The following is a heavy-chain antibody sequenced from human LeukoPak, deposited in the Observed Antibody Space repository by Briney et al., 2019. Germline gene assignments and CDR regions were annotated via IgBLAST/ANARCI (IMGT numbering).Heavy chain of an antibody. J-gene: IGHJ4*02. CDR2: STSSYT. D-gene: IGHD4-23*01. Sequence: GGSLRLSCAASGFTFSDSYMSWIRQAPGKGLEWVSYSTSSYTNYAETVKGRFTISRDNAKNSLYLQMNSLRAEDTAVYYCARDLRYGGNSRPVLAWDYWGQGTLVTVSS. V-gene: IGHV3-11*05. CDR1: GFTFSDSY. CDR3: ARDLRYGGNSRPVLAWDY.